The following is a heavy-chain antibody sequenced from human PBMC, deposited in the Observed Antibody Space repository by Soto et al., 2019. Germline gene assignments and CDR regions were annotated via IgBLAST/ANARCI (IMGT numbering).Heavy chain of an antibody. V-gene: IGHV4-34*01. CDR2: INHSGST. J-gene: IGHJ4*02. CDR3: ARMAARYYYDSSGFFY. CDR1: GGSFSGYY. Sequence: SETLSLTCAVYGGSFSGYYWSWIRQPPGKGLEWIGEINHSGSTNYNPSLKSRVTISVDTSKNQFSLKLSSVTAADTAVYYCARMAARYYYDSSGFFYWGQGTLVTVSS. D-gene: IGHD3-22*01.